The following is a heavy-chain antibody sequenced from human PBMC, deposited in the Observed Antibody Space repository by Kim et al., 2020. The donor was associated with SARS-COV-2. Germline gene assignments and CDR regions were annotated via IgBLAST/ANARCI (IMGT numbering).Heavy chain of an antibody. CDR3: VKISTSLPGSDF. Sequence: GGSLRLSCAASGFSFSTYWMTWVRQAPGKGLEWVANIKRDGSETYYVDSVKGRFTISRDNAKNSLFLQMNSLRVEDTAVYYCVKISTSLPGSDFWGQGTPGTVSS. D-gene: IGHD3-10*01. J-gene: IGHJ4*02. V-gene: IGHV3-7*01. CDR1: GFSFSTYW. CDR2: IKRDGSET.